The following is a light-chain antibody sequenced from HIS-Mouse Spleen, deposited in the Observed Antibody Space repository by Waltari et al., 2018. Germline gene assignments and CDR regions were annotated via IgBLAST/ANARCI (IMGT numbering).Light chain of an antibody. CDR1: SRDVGGYNY. CDR3: SSYTSSSTLVV. J-gene: IGLJ2*01. CDR2: EVS. Sequence: QSALTQPASVSGSPGQSITIPCPGTSRDVGGYNYVSWYQQHPGKAPKPMIYEVSNRPSGVSNRFSGSKSGNTASLTISGLQAEDEADYYCSSYTSSSTLVVFGGGTKLTVL. V-gene: IGLV2-14*01.